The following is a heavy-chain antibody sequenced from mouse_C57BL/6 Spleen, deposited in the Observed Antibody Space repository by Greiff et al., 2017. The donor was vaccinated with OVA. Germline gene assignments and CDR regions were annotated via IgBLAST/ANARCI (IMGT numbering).Heavy chain of an antibody. CDR3: ARTGRGYFDY. V-gene: IGHV1-82*01. CDR2: IYPGDGDT. D-gene: IGHD3-3*01. Sequence: VQLQQSGPELVKPGASVKISCKASGYAFSSSWMNWVKQRPGTGLEWIGRIYPGDGDTNYNGKFKGKATLTADKSSSTAYMQLSSLTSEDSAVYFCARTGRGYFDYWGQGTTLTVSS. J-gene: IGHJ2*01. CDR1: GYAFSSSW.